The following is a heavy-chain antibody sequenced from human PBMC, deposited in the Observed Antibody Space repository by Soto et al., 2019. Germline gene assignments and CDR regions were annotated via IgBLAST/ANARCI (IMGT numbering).Heavy chain of an antibody. Sequence: SETLSLTCTVSGGSISSYYWSWIRQPPGKGLEWIGYIYYSGSTNYNPSLKSRVTISVDTSKNQFSLKLSSVTAADTAVYYCARGIAAAGTDYWGQGTLVTVSS. J-gene: IGHJ4*02. CDR2: IYYSGST. D-gene: IGHD6-13*01. V-gene: IGHV4-59*01. CDR3: ARGIAAAGTDY. CDR1: GGSISSYY.